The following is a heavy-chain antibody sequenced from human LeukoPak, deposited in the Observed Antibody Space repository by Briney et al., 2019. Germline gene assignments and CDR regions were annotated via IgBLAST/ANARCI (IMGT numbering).Heavy chain of an antibody. D-gene: IGHD3-10*01. CDR3: ARHAYYYGSGSYHSPIDY. V-gene: IGHV5-51*01. CDR1: GYIFTSYW. Sequence: GESLKISCKGSGYIFTSYWIGWVRQMPGKGLEWMGIIYPGDSDTRYSPSFQGQVTISADKSISTAYLQWSSLKASDTAMYYCARHAYYYGSGSYHSPIDYWGQGTLVTVSS. CDR2: IYPGDSDT. J-gene: IGHJ4*02.